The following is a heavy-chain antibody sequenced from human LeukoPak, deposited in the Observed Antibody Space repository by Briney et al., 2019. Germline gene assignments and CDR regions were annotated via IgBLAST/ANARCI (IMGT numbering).Heavy chain of an antibody. D-gene: IGHD2-2*01. V-gene: IGHV4-39*01. J-gene: IGHJ3*02. CDR2: IYYSGST. Sequence: SETLSVTCIVSGGTISSSSYYWGWIRQPPGKGLEWIGSIYYSGSTYYNPSLKSRVTISVDTSKNQFSLKLSSVTAADTAVYYCASWGWGDIVVVPAATDAFDIWGQGTMVTVSS. CDR1: GGTISSSSYY. CDR3: ASWGWGDIVVVPAATDAFDI.